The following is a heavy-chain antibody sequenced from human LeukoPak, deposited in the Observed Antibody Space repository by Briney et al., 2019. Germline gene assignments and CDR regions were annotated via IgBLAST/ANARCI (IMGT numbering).Heavy chain of an antibody. CDR1: GGSISSGGYY. Sequence: SETLSLTCTVSGGSISSGGYYWSWIRQFPGKGLEWIGYIYYAGSAYYNPSLESRVTISVDTSRNQFSLKLSSVTAADTAVYFCARAYDNSNNYYFDAFDIWGLGTMVTVSS. J-gene: IGHJ3*02. D-gene: IGHD3-22*01. CDR2: IYYAGSA. CDR3: ARAYDNSNNYYFDAFDI. V-gene: IGHV4-31*03.